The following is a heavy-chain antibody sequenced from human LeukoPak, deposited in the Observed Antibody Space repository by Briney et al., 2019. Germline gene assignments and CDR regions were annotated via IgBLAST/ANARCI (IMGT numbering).Heavy chain of an antibody. V-gene: IGHV1-69*05. CDR3: ATDDGSATMGFDS. CDR2: IIPILWTT. CDR1: VRIFSSYA. Sequence: SVNLSCKSSVRIFSSYAFRCVRQARGQALEWRGGIIPILWTTHYAQQFQGRVPLTTDESTSTAFIELSSLRPEDPAIYCGATDDGSATMGFDSWGQGTLLTVSS. J-gene: IGHJ5*01. D-gene: IGHD1-26*01.